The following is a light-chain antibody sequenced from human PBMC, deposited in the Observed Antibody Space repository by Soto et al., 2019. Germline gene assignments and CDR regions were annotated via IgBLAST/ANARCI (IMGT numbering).Light chain of an antibody. CDR3: QQYGSSPRA. V-gene: IGKV3-20*01. CDR1: QSVSSSY. CDR2: GAS. Sequence: EIVLTQSPGTLSLSPGERATLSCRASQSVSSSYLAWYQQKPGQAPMLLIYGASSRAIGIPDRFSGSGSGTDFTLTISRLEPEDFVVYYCQQYGSSPRAFGQGTKVEIK. J-gene: IGKJ1*01.